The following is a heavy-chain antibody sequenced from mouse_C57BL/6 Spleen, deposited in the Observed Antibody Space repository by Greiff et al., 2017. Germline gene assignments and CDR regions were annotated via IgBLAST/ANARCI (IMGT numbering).Heavy chain of an antibody. V-gene: IGHV1-5*01. J-gene: IGHJ2*01. CDR2: IYPGNSDT. Sequence: VQLQQSGTVLARPGASVQMSCKTSGYTFTSSWMHWVKQRPGQGLEWIGAIYPGNSDTSYNQKFKGKAKLTAVTSASTAYMELSSLTNEDSAVYYCTREEGGTYVDYWGQGTTLTVSS. CDR1: GYTFTSSW. CDR3: TREEGGTYVDY.